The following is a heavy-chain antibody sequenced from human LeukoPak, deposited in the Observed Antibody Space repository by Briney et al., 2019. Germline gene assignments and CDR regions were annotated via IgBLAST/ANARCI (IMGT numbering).Heavy chain of an antibody. CDR3: ARGYDSSRGYFDY. CDR2: INHSGST. D-gene: IGHD3-22*01. V-gene: IGHV4-34*01. J-gene: IGHJ4*02. CDR1: GGSFSGYY. Sequence: KASETLSLTCAVYGGSFSGYYWSWIRRPPGKGLEWIGEINHSGSTNYNPSLKSRVTISVDTSKNQFSLKLSSVTAADTAVYYCARGYDSSRGYFDYWGQGTLVTVSS.